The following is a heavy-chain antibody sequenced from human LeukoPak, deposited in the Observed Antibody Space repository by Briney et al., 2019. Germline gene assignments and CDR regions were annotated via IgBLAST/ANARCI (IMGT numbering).Heavy chain of an antibody. CDR2: VYYSGST. CDR3: SGRECSSTSCYFYYYGMDV. D-gene: IGHD2-2*01. CDR1: GGSISSSSYC. V-gene: IGHV4-39*01. J-gene: IGHJ6*02. Sequence: SETLSLTCTVSGGSISSSSYCWGWIRQPPGKGLEWIGSVYYSGSTYYNPSLKSRVTISVDTSKNQCSLKLSSVSAADTAVYYWSGRECSSTSCYFYYYGMDVCGQGTTVTVSS.